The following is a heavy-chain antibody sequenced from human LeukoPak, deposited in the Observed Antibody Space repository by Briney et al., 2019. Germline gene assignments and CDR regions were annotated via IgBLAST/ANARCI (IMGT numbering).Heavy chain of an antibody. Sequence: PSDTLSLTCTLSGGSISSSSYYWGWIRQPPGKGLEWIGSIYYTRSTYYNPSLKSRVTISVDTSKNQFSLKLTSVTAADTAVYYRARGVTMIVVVIHDWYFDLWGRGTLGTVSS. CDR2: IYYTRST. D-gene: IGHD3-22*01. CDR3: ARGVTMIVVVIHDWYFDL. J-gene: IGHJ2*01. CDR1: GGSISSSSYY. V-gene: IGHV4-39*01.